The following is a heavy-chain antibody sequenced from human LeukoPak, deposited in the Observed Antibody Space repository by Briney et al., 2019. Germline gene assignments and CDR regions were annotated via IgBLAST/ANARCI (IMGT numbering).Heavy chain of an antibody. V-gene: IGHV3-30*04. Sequence: GGSLRLSCAASGFTFSSYAIHWVRQAPGKGLEWVAAISYDGSNKYYADSVKGRFTISRDNAKNSLYLQMNSLRAEDTAVYYCARPEDSSGYPTCFDYWGQGTLVTVSS. CDR3: ARPEDSSGYPTCFDY. CDR1: GFTFSSYA. D-gene: IGHD3-22*01. J-gene: IGHJ4*02. CDR2: ISYDGSNK.